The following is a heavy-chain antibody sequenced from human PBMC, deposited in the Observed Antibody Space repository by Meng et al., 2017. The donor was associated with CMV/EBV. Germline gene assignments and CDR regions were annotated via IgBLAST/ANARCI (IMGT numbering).Heavy chain of an antibody. J-gene: IGHJ6*02. V-gene: IGHV1-69*05. CDR1: GGTFSSYA. CDR3: AREKRGLGYCSSTSCYYYYGMDV. D-gene: IGHD2-2*01. Sequence: SVKVSCKASGGTFSSYAISWVRQAPGQGLEWMGGIIPIFGTANYAQRFQGRVTITTDESTSTAYMELSSLRSEDTAVYYCAREKRGLGYCSSTSCYYYYGMDVRGQGTTVTVSS. CDR2: IIPIFGTA.